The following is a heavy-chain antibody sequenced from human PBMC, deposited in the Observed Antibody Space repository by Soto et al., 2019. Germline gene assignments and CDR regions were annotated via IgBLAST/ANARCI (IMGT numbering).Heavy chain of an antibody. V-gene: IGHV3-23*01. CDR1: GFTFSTYT. CDR3: AKARCSTNNCYVPDY. CDR2: ISGSGDSP. J-gene: IGHJ4*02. D-gene: IGHD2-2*01. Sequence: GGSMRLSCVASGFTFSTYTMSWVRQAPGKGLEWVSVISGSGDSPSYADSVQGRFSISRDNPKRTLYLQMNSLRGEDTAMYYCAKARCSTNNCYVPDYWGQGTLVTVSS.